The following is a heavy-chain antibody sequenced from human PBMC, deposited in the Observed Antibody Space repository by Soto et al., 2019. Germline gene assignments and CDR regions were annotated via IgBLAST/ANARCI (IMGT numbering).Heavy chain of an antibody. J-gene: IGHJ5*02. CDR1: GGTFSSYT. D-gene: IGHD6-19*01. V-gene: IGHV1-69*04. CDR3: ARDRIVAGTINWFDP. Sequence: ASVNVSCKASGGTFSSYTISWVRQAPGQGLEWMGRIIPILGIANYAQKFQGRVTITADKSTSTAYMELSSLRSEDTAVYYCARDRIVAGTINWFDPWGQGTLVTVSS. CDR2: IIPILGIA.